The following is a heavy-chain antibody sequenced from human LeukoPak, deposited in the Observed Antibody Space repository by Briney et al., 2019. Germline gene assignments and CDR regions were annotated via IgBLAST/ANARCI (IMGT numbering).Heavy chain of an antibody. CDR2: IFYSGST. V-gene: IGHV4-59*08. J-gene: IGHJ6*02. D-gene: IGHD4-17*01. Sequence: SETLSLTCTVSGDSISGDYWSWIRQPPGKGLEWIGYIFYSGSTSYNPSLKSRVTISVDTSKNRFSLNLSSVTAADTAVYYCARSTVTQGYGMDVWGQGTTVTVSS. CDR3: ARSTVTQGYGMDV. CDR1: GDSISGDY.